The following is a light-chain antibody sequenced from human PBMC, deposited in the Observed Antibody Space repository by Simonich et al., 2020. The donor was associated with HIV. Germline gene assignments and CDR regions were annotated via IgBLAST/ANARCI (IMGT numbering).Light chain of an antibody. CDR1: QGVSNS. CDR3: QQYYSTFYT. Sequence: DIQMTQSPSSLSASVGDRVTITCRASQGVSNSLAWYQQKPGQSPKLLIYWASTRESGVPDRFSGSGSGTDFTLTISSLQAEDVAVYYCQQYYSTFYTFGQGTKLEIK. CDR2: WAS. J-gene: IGKJ2*01. V-gene: IGKV1-27*01.